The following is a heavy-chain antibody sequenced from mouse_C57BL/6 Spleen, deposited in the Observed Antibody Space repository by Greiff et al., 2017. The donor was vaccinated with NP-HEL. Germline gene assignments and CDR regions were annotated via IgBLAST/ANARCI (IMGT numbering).Heavy chain of an antibody. CDR2: IDPSDSYT. J-gene: IGHJ4*01. V-gene: IGHV1-69*01. CDR1: GYTFTSYW. CDR3: ARSWDAMDY. Sequence: VQLQQPGAELVMPGASVKLSCKASGYTFTSYWMHWVKQRPGQGLEWIGEIDPSDSYTNYNQKFKGKSTLTVDKSSSTAYMQLSSLTSEDSAVYYCARSWDAMDYWGQGTTVTVSS. D-gene: IGHD4-1*01.